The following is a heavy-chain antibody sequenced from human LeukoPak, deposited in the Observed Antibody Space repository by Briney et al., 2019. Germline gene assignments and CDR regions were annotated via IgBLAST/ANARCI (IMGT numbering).Heavy chain of an antibody. CDR3: AREGEGPAAGSFDY. Sequence: SETLSLTCTVSGGSISSSSYYWSWIRQPAGKGLEWIGRIYTSGSTNYNPSLKSRVTISVDTSKNQFSLKLSSVTAADTAVYYCAREGEGPAAGSFDYWGQGTLDTVSS. CDR2: IYTSGST. D-gene: IGHD6-13*01. CDR1: GGSISSSSYY. J-gene: IGHJ4*02. V-gene: IGHV4-61*02.